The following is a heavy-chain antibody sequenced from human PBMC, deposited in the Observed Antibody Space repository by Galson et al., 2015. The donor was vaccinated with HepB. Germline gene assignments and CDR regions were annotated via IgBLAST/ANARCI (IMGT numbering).Heavy chain of an antibody. J-gene: IGHJ4*02. CDR1: GFTFSNAW. D-gene: IGHD3-10*01. Sequence: SLRLSCAASGFTFSNAWMNWVRQAPGKGLEWVGRIKSKTDGGTTDYAAPVKGRFTISRDDSKNTLYLQMNSLKTEDTAVYYCTSPDYYGSGSYSVDYWGQGTLVTVSS. V-gene: IGHV3-15*07. CDR2: IKSKTDGGTT. CDR3: TSPDYYGSGSYSVDY.